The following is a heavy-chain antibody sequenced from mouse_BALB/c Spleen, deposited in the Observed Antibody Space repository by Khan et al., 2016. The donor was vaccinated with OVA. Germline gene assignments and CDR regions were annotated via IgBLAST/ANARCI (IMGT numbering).Heavy chain of an antibody. D-gene: IGHD1-1*01. CDR1: GYPFTDYN. CDR3: ARGGFGIPFAY. V-gene: IGHV1-18*01. J-gene: IGHJ3*01. Sequence: VRLQQSGPELVKPGASVKIPCKASGYPFTDYNMDWVKQSHGKSLEWIGDITPNNGGTIYNQKFKGKATLTVDKSSSTAYRELLSLTSEDTAVYYCARGGFGIPFAYWGQGPLVTVSA. CDR2: ITPNNGGT.